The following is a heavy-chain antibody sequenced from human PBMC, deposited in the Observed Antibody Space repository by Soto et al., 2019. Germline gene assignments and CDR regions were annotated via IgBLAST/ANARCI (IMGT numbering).Heavy chain of an antibody. V-gene: IGHV3-21*01. J-gene: IGHJ3*01. CDR3: ARDVGTPSVAFDL. CDR2: ISSSSSYI. CDR1: GFTFSDCS. Sequence: EVQLVESGGGLVKPGGSLRLSCAASGFTFSDCSMDWVRQAPGKGLEWVSSISSSSSYIYYADSVKGRFTMSRDNAKNSLCLQINSLSVWETAVYYCARDVGTPSVAFDLWGQGSMVTVSS. D-gene: IGHD1-1*01.